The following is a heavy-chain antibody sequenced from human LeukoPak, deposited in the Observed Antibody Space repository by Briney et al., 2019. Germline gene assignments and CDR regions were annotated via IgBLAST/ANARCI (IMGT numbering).Heavy chain of an antibody. D-gene: IGHD3-16*01. CDR3: ARDLGSSTPSGV. J-gene: IGHJ6*04. CDR2: IYHSGST. V-gene: IGHV4-4*02. CDR1: GGSISSNSW. Sequence: SETLSLTCAVSGGSISSNSWWNWVRQPPGKGLEWIGEIYHSGSTNYNPSLKSRVTISVDKSKNQLSLKLNSVTAADTAVYYCARDLGSSTPSGVWGKGTTVTVSS.